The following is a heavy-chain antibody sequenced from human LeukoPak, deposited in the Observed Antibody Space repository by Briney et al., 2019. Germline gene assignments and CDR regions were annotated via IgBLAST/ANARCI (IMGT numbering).Heavy chain of an antibody. Sequence: PGGSLRLSCAASGFTFSSYAMSWVRQAPGKGLEWVSAISGSGGSTYYADSVKGRFTISRDNSKNTLYLQMNSLRAEDTAVYYCAKGSPPYQYYDFWSGYPYQDYFDYWGQGTLVTVSS. J-gene: IGHJ4*02. V-gene: IGHV3-23*01. CDR1: GFTFSSYA. CDR2: ISGSGGST. D-gene: IGHD3-3*01. CDR3: AKGSPPYQYYDFWSGYPYQDYFDY.